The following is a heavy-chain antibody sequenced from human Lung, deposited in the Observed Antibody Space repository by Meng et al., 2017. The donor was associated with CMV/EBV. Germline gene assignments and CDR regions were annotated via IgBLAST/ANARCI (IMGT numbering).Heavy chain of an antibody. CDR2: ISASGNT. CDR3: ARDFGSSWYPNWFDP. D-gene: IGHD6-13*01. Sequence: QVPPEEAGPGLVKTSETLSLTLTVSGDPITSYYWSWIRQPAGKGLEWIGRISASGNTRYNPSLKSRVTMSVDTYKNQFSLKLSSVTAADTAVYYCARDFGSSWYPNWFDPWGQGTLVTVSS. V-gene: IGHV4-4*07. CDR1: GDPITSYY. J-gene: IGHJ5*02.